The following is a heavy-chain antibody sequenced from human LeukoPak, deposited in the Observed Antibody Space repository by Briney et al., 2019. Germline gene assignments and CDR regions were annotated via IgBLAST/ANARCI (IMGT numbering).Heavy chain of an antibody. J-gene: IGHJ4*02. CDR3: VIPRDC. CDR2: ISTSSSYI. CDR1: GFTFSSYS. Sequence: GGSLRLSCAASGFTFSSYSMNWVRQAPGKGLEWVSFISTSSSYIYYADSLKGRFTISRDNAKNTLYLQMNSLRAEDTAVYYCVIPRDCWGQGTLVTVSS. V-gene: IGHV3-21*04.